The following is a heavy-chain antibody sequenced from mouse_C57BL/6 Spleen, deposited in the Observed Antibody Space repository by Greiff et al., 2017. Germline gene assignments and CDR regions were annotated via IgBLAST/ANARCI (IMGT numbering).Heavy chain of an antibody. Sequence: VQLQQSGAELARPGASVKMSCKASGYTFTSYTMHWVQQRPGPGLEWIGYINPSSGYTKYNQKFKDKATLTADKSSSTAYMQMSSLTSEDSAVYDCAGFLYYFDYWGQGTTLTVSS. CDR3: AGFLYYFDY. V-gene: IGHV1-4*01. CDR2: INPSSGYT. J-gene: IGHJ2*01. CDR1: GYTFTSYT.